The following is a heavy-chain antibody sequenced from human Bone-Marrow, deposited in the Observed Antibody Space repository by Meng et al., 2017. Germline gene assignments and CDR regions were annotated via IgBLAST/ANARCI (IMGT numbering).Heavy chain of an antibody. Sequence: GGSLRPSCAAAGFTFSSYRMSWVRQAPGKGLEWVANIKQDGSEKYYVDSEKGRFTISRDNAKNSLYLQMNSLRAEDTAVYYCARLPGGNYYDSSGYYYYYYYGMDVWGQGTTVTVSS. CDR3: ARLPGGNYYDSSGYYYYYYYGMDV. V-gene: IGHV3-7*01. CDR2: IKQDGSEK. J-gene: IGHJ6*02. D-gene: IGHD3-22*01. CDR1: GFTFSSYR.